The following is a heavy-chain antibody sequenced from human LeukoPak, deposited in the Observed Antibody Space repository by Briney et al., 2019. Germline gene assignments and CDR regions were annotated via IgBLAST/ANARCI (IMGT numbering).Heavy chain of an antibody. CDR2: IYASGST. Sequence: SETLSLTCSVSGGSISNYYWNWLRQPAGKGLEWIGRIYASGSTNYNPSLKSRVTISMDKSKNHLSLNLKSVTAADTAFYYCARDFYGDDDHHPFDYWGQGIQVTVSS. J-gene: IGHJ4*02. D-gene: IGHD2/OR15-2a*01. V-gene: IGHV4-4*07. CDR1: GGSISNYY. CDR3: ARDFYGDDDHHPFDY.